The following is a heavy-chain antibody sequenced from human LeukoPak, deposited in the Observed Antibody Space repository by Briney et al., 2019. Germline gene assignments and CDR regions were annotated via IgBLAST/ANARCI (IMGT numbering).Heavy chain of an antibody. CDR3: AKDRDFSGYAPLHDY. J-gene: IGHJ4*02. V-gene: IGHV3-23*01. CDR2: ISGSGGST. D-gene: IGHD5-12*01. Sequence: GGSLRLSCAASGFTFSSYAMSWVRQAPGKGLEWVSAISGSGGSTYYADSVKGRFTITRGNSKNTLYLQMNSLRAEDTAVYYCAKDRDFSGYAPLHDYWGQGTLVTVYS. CDR1: GFTFSSYA.